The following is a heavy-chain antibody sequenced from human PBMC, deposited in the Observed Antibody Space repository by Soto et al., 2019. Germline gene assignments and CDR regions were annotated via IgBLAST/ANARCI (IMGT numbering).Heavy chain of an antibody. V-gene: IGHV4-34*01. CDR3: ASRYYGMDV. Sequence: SETLSLTCAVYGGSFSGYYWSWIRQPPGKGLEYIGEINHSGSTNYNPSLKSRVSISVDTSKNQFSLKLSSVTAADTAVYYCASRYYGMDVWGQGTTVTVS. CDR2: INHSGST. CDR1: GGSFSGYY. J-gene: IGHJ6*02.